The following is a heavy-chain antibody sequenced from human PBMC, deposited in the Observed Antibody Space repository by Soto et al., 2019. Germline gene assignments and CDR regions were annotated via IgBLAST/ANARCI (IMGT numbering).Heavy chain of an antibody. CDR2: ISYDGSNK. V-gene: IGHV3-30*18. CDR1: GFTFSSYG. D-gene: IGHD3-3*01. J-gene: IGHJ4*02. CDR3: AKDRAYDFWSGSCFYY. Sequence: QVQLVESGGGVVQPGRSLRLSCAASGFTFSSYGMHWVGQAPGKGLEGGAVISYDGSNKYYADSVKGRFTISRDNSKNTLYLQMNSLRAEDTAVYYCAKDRAYDFWSGSCFYYWGQGTLVTVSS.